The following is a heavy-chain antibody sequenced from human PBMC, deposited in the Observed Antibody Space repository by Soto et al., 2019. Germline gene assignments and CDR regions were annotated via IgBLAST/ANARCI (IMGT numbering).Heavy chain of an antibody. CDR1: GFTFSSYN. CDR2: ISSSSTYI. J-gene: IGHJ5*02. V-gene: IGHV3-21*01. Sequence: EVQLVESGGGLVKPGGSLRLSCAASGFTFSSYNMNWVRQAPGKGLEWVSSISSSSTYIYYADSVKGRFTISRDNAKNSLYLQMNSLRAEDTAVYDCARETTYDILTASYVNWCDLWGQGTRVTVSS. D-gene: IGHD3-9*01. CDR3: ARETTYDILTASYVNWCDL.